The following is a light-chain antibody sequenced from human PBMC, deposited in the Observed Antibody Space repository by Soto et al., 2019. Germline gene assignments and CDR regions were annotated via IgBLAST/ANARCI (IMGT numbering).Light chain of an antibody. CDR1: QSVSSN. J-gene: IGKJ1*01. CDR2: GAS. Sequence: EIVITQSPATLSVSPGERATLSCRASQSVSSNLAWYQQKLGQAPRLLIYGASTRATGIPARLSGSGSGTEFTLTISSLQSEGFAVYYCQQYKNWPTFGQGTKVEIK. CDR3: QQYKNWPT. V-gene: IGKV3-15*01.